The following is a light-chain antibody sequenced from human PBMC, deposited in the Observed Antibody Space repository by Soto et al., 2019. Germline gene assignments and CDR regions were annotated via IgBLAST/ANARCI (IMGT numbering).Light chain of an antibody. Sequence: EVVLTQSPATLSLSPGERAYLSCRTSQSVSRTLAWYQQKSGQAPRLLIYDASNRATGIPTRFSGSGSGTELTLTISSLEPEDFAVYYCQQRYNWPQTFGQGTKVEIK. V-gene: IGKV3-11*01. J-gene: IGKJ1*01. CDR1: QSVSRT. CDR2: DAS. CDR3: QQRYNWPQT.